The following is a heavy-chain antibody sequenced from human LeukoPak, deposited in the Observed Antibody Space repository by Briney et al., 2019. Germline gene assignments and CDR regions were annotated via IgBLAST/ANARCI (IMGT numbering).Heavy chain of an antibody. J-gene: IGHJ4*02. V-gene: IGHV3-23*01. D-gene: IGHD1-20*01. CDR2: ISGRGDKT. CDR3: AKHREYNFGYFDY. Sequence: QTGGSLRLSCATSGITFSSYGMTWVRQAPGKGLEWVSDISGRGDKTYYADSVKGRFTISRDNSKNIVYLQMNSLRAEDTAAYYCAKHREYNFGYFDYWGQGTLVTVSS. CDR1: GITFSSYG.